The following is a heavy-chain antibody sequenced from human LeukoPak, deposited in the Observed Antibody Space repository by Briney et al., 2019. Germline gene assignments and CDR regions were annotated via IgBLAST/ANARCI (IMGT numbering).Heavy chain of an antibody. CDR1: GFNYSRYE. D-gene: IGHD5-18*01. V-gene: IGHV3-48*03. Sequence: GGSLSLSCAASGFNYSRYEMEWGRQAPGKELEWDSYISSSGSTIYYADSVKGRFTISRDNAKNSLYLQMNSLRAEDTAVYYCARGGYSYGRYYYYGMDVWGQGTTVTVSS. CDR3: ARGGYSYGRYYYYGMDV. J-gene: IGHJ6*02. CDR2: ISSSGSTI.